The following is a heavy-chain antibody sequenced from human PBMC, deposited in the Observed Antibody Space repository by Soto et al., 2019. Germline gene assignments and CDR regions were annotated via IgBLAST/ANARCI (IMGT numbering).Heavy chain of an antibody. V-gene: IGHV2-5*02. CDR1: GFSLTTSGVG. Sequence: QITLKASGPALVRPTQALTLTCTFSGFSLTTSGVGVAWIRQPPGKALECLALVYWDGDELFNPSLRNRLTLHKDTSRNRVVLTMTTMDPVDTGTYYCAHRGGCSAASCFSNYFDAWGQGALVTVSS. CDR3: AHRGGCSAASCFSNYFDA. J-gene: IGHJ5*02. CDR2: VYWDGDE. D-gene: IGHD2-15*01.